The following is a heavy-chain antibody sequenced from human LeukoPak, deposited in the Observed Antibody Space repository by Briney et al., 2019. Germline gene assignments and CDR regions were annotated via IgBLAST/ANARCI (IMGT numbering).Heavy chain of an antibody. D-gene: IGHD6-13*01. V-gene: IGHV4-34*01. CDR2: INHSGST. CDR1: GGSFSGYY. J-gene: IGHJ4*02. CDR3: ARSGSSWYSYFDY. Sequence: KPSETLSLTCAVYGGSFSGYYWSWIRQPPGKGLEWIGEINHSGSTNYNPSLKSRVTISVDTSKNQFSLKLSSVTAADTAVYYCARSGSSWYSYFDYWGQGTLVTVSS.